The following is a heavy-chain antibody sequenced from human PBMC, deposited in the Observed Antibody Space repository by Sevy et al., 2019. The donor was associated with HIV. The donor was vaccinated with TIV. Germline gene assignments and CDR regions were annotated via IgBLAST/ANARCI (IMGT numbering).Heavy chain of an antibody. D-gene: IGHD3-22*01. CDR2: INPNSGGT. V-gene: IGHV1-2*02. CDR3: AREPYDSSCYYGAGGMDV. CDR1: GYTFTGYY. Sequence: ASVKVSCKASGYTFTGYYMHWVRQAPGQGLEWMGWINPNSGGTNYAQKFQGRVTMTRDTSISTAYMELSRLRSDDTAVYYCAREPYDSSCYYGAGGMDVWGQGTTVTVSS. J-gene: IGHJ6*02.